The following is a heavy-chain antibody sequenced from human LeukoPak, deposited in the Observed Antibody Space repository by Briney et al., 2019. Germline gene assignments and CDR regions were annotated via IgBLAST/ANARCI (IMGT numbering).Heavy chain of an antibody. D-gene: IGHD2-8*01. J-gene: IGHJ5*02. V-gene: IGHV1-18*01. CDR2: ISGYNGYT. Sequence: AAVKVSCKAFGYTFISYGVTWVRQAPGQGLEWMGWISGYNGYTNYAQNFQDRVTMTTDTTTNTAYMELRSLRSDDTAVYYCARLGYCTNGVCYRKHNRLDPWGQGTLVTVSP. CDR1: GYTFISYG. CDR3: ARLGYCTNGVCYRKHNRLDP.